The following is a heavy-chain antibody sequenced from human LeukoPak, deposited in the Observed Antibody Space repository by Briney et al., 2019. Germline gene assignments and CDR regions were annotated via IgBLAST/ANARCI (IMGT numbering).Heavy chain of an antibody. J-gene: IGHJ6*02. CDR1: GYTLTELS. CDR2: FDPGDGET. D-gene: IGHD3-10*01. V-gene: IGHV1-24*01. CDR3: AADYKRPPYYYYYGMDV. Sequence: ASVKVSCKVSGYTLTELSMHWVRQAPGKGLEWMGGFDPGDGETIYAQKFQGRVTMTEDTSTDTAYMELSSLRSEDTAVYYCAADYKRPPYYYYYGMDVWGQGTTVTVSS.